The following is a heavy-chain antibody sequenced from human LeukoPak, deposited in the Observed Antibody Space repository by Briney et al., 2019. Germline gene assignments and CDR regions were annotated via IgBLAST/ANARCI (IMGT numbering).Heavy chain of an antibody. CDR3: AKKTTPPYYYDSSGYPPLGY. CDR1: GFTFSSYA. J-gene: IGHJ4*02. CDR2: ISGSGGST. V-gene: IGHV3-23*01. D-gene: IGHD3-22*01. Sequence: GGSLRFSCAASGFTFSSYAMSWVRQAPGKGLEWVSAISGSGGSTYYADSVKGRFTISRDNSKNTLYLQMNSLRAEDTAVYYCAKKTTPPYYYDSSGYPPLGYWGQGTLVTVSS.